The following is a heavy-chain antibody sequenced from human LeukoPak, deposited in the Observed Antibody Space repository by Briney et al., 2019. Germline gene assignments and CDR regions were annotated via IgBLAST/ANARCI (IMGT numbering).Heavy chain of an antibody. CDR3: ARVRWTTNAFDI. CDR2: INPSGGNT. J-gene: IGHJ3*02. CDR1: GYTFTSYY. V-gene: IGHV1-46*01. Sequence: ASVKVSCKASGYTFTSYYMHWVRQAPGQGLEWMGIINPSGGNTNYAQKFQGRVTMTRDMSTSTVHMELSRLRSDDTAVYYCARVRWTTNAFDIWGQGTMVTVSS. D-gene: IGHD1-1*01.